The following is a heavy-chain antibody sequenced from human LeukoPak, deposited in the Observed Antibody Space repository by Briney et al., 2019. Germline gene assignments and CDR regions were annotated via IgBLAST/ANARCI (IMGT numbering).Heavy chain of an antibody. J-gene: IGHJ4*02. CDR3: AKENGYSSSCFDY. Sequence: PGGSLRLSCAASGFTVSSNYMSWVRQAPGKGLEWASIIYSGGSTNYADSVKGRFTISRDNSKNTLYLQMNSLRAEDTAVYYCAKENGYSSSCFDYWGQGTLVTVSS. D-gene: IGHD6-13*01. CDR1: GFTVSSNY. CDR2: IYSGGST. V-gene: IGHV3-53*01.